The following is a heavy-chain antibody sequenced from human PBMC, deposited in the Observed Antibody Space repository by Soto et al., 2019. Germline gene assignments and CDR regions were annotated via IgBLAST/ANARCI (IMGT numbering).Heavy chain of an antibody. Sequence: PGGSLRLSCAASGFTFSSYAMHWVRQAPGKGLEWVAVISYDGSNKYYADSVKGRFTISRDNSKNTLYLQMNSLRAEDTAVYYCARERAPAYYDFWSGYYDFDYWGQGTLVTVSS. CDR1: GFTFSSYA. D-gene: IGHD3-3*01. J-gene: IGHJ4*02. CDR3: ARERAPAYYDFWSGYYDFDY. CDR2: ISYDGSNK. V-gene: IGHV3-30-3*01.